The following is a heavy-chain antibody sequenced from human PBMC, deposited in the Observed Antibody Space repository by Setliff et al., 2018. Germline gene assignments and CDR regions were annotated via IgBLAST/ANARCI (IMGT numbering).Heavy chain of an antibody. J-gene: IGHJ6*03. CDR3: AREFTRYYNFWSAHRYYMDV. CDR2: INAGNGNT. CDR1: GYTFTSYA. V-gene: IGHV1-3*01. Sequence: ASVKVSCKASGYTFTSYAMHWVRQAPGQRLEWMGWINAGNGNTKYSQKFQGRVTITRNTSASTAYMELSSLRSEDTAVYYCAREFTRYYNFWSAHRYYMDVWGKGTTVTVSS. D-gene: IGHD3-3*01.